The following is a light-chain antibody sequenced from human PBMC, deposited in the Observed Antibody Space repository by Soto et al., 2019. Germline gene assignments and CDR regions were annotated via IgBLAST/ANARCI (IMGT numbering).Light chain of an antibody. Sequence: DIVLTQSPGTLSLSPGERATISCRASESVSNNYLAWYQQKLGQAPRLLIYGASSRATGIPDRFSGSGSGTDFTITISRLEPEDFAVYYCQQYGSSRTFGQGTKVEI. CDR2: GAS. V-gene: IGKV3-20*01. J-gene: IGKJ1*01. CDR3: QQYGSSRT. CDR1: ESVSNNY.